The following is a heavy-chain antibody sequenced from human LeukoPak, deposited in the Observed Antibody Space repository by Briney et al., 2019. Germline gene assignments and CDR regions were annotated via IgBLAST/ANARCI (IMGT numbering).Heavy chain of an antibody. CDR3: ARIPYSSSSYYFDY. CDR2: IFSNDEK. Sequence: SGPVLVKPTATLTLTCTVSGFSLSNARMGVSWIRQPPGKALEWLAHIFSNDEKSYSTSLKSRLTISQDTSKSQVVLTMTNMDPVDTATYYCARIPYSSSSYYFDYWGQGTLVTVSS. J-gene: IGHJ4*02. CDR1: GFSLSNARMG. D-gene: IGHD6-6*01. V-gene: IGHV2-26*01.